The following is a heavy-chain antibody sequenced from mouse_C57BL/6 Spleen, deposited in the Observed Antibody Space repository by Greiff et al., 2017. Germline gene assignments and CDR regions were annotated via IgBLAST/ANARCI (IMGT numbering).Heavy chain of an antibody. CDR2: IYPGDGDT. D-gene: IGHD2-4*01. CDR1: GYAFSSYW. CDR3: ARNYDYDPPFAY. V-gene: IGHV1-80*01. J-gene: IGHJ3*01. Sequence: VQLQQSGAELVKPGASVKISCKASGYAFSSYWMNWVKQRPGKGLAWIGQIYPGDGDTNYNGKFKGKATLTADKSSSTAYMQLSSLTSEDSAVYFCARNYDYDPPFAYWGQGTLVTVSA.